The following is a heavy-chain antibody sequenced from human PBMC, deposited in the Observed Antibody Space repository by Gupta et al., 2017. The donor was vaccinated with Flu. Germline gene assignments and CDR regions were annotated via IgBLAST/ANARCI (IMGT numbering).Heavy chain of an antibody. CDR3: ARAIYYGSGNYYKPFDY. D-gene: IGHD3-10*01. CDR1: GYTFSGYY. CDR2: INPNSGGT. Sequence: EVKKPGASVKVSCKASGYTFSGYYMHWVRQAPGQGLEWMGRINPNSGGTNYAQKFQGRVTMTRDTSISTAYMELSRLRSDDTAVYYCARAIYYGSGNYYKPFDYWGQGTRVTVSS. J-gene: IGHJ4*02. V-gene: IGHV1-2*06.